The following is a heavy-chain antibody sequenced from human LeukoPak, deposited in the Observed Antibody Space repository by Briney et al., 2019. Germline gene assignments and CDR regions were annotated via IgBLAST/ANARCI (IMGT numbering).Heavy chain of an antibody. CDR3: VKVSYYYDSSGYYVMYYFDY. D-gene: IGHD3-22*01. Sequence: ASVKVSCKASGYTFTSYGINWVRQATGQGLEWMGWMNPNSGNTGYAQKFQGRVTITRNTSISTAYMELSSLRSEDTAVYYCVKVSYYYDSSGYYVMYYFDYWGQGTLVTVSS. CDR1: GYTFTSYG. V-gene: IGHV1-8*03. CDR2: MNPNSGNT. J-gene: IGHJ4*02.